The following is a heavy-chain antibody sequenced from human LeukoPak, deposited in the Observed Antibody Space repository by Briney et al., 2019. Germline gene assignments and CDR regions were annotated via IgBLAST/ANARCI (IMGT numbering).Heavy chain of an antibody. CDR1: GFTFCDCW. J-gene: IGHJ4*02. CDR2: IKDDGSDK. Sequence: GGSLRLFCGTSGFTFCDCWMSWFRQAPGQGLEGVASIKDDGSDKYYLDSVRRRFTISRDNAEDSLYLQLDDLTAADTAVFYCARHLLRGQNFDYWGQGTLVTVSS. V-gene: IGHV3-7*01. CDR3: ARHLLRGQNFDY.